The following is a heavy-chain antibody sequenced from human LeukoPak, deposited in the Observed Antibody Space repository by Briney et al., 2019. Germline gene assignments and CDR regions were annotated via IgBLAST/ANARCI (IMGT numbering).Heavy chain of an antibody. D-gene: IGHD4-17*01. V-gene: IGHV3-48*03. CDR1: GFTFSSYV. J-gene: IGHJ5*02. CDR2: ISSSGSTI. CDR3: ARGGGDYGVIDWFDP. Sequence: PGGSLRLSCAASGFTFSSYVMNWVRQAPGKGLEWVSYISSSGSTIYYADSVKGRFTISRDNAKNSLYLQMNSLRAEDTAVYYCARGGGDYGVIDWFDPWGQGTLVTVSS.